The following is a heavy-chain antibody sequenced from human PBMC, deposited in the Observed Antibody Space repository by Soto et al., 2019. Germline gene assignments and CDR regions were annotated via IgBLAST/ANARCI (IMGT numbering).Heavy chain of an antibody. CDR1: GVSVSSGSYF. CDR2: IYYSGST. D-gene: IGHD5-12*01. V-gene: IGHV4-61*01. J-gene: IGHJ4*02. CDR3: AREGDGYNSRILDY. Sequence: SETLSLTCTVSGVSVSSGSYFWSWIRQPPGKGVEWIGYIYYSGSTNYNPSLKSRVTISVDTSKNQFSLKLSSVTAADTAVYYCAREGDGYNSRILDYWGQGTLVTVSS.